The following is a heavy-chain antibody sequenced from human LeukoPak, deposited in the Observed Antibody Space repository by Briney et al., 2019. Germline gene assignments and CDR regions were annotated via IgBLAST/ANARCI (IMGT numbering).Heavy chain of an antibody. D-gene: IGHD6-19*01. CDR1: GYTFTGYY. V-gene: IGHV1-2*04. CDR3: ARDIGAVAGQNWFDP. CDR2: MNPNSGGT. Sequence: ASVKVSCKASGYTFTGYYMHWVRQAPGQGLEWMGWMNPNSGGTNYAQKFQGWVTMTRDTSISTAYMELSRLRSDDTAVYYCARDIGAVAGQNWFDPWGQGTLVTVSS. J-gene: IGHJ5*02.